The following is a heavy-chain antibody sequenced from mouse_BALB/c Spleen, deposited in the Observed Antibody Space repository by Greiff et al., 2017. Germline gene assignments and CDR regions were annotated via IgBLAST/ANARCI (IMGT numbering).Heavy chain of an antibody. Sequence: VQLQQSGPELVKPGASVKISCKASGYSFTGYFMNWVMQSHGQSLEWIGRINPYNGDTFYNQKFKGKATLTVDKSSSTAHMELRSLASEDSAVYYCASITTAENAMDYWGQGTSVTVSS. CDR2: INPYNGDT. D-gene: IGHD1-2*01. CDR3: ASITTAENAMDY. J-gene: IGHJ4*01. CDR1: GYSFTGYF. V-gene: IGHV1-20*02.